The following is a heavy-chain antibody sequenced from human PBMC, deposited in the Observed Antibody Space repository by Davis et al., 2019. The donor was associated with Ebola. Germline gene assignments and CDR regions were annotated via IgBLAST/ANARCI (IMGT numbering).Heavy chain of an antibody. CDR2: IDPSDSYT. Sequence: PGGSLRLSCKGSGYSFTSYWIGWVRQMPGKGLEWMGRIDPSDSYTNYSPSFQGHVTISADKSISTAYLQWSSLKASDTAMYYCARLAYYDFWSGYFKGGPYYYYYMDVWGKGTTVTVSS. D-gene: IGHD3-3*01. J-gene: IGHJ6*03. CDR1: GYSFTSYW. V-gene: IGHV5-10-1*01. CDR3: ARLAYYDFWSGYFKGGPYYYYYMDV.